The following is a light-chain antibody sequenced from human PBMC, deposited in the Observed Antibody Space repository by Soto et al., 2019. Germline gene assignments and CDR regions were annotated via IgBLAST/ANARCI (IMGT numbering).Light chain of an antibody. CDR3: QQYGGSTGT. CDR2: GAS. J-gene: IGKJ2*01. V-gene: IGKV3-20*01. CDR1: QSVSSSY. Sequence: EIVLTQSPGTLSLSPGERATLSCRASQSVSSSYLAWYQQKPGQAPRLLIYGASSRATGIPDRFSGSGSGTEFTLTISRLEPEDFAVYYCQQYGGSTGTFGQGTKLEIK.